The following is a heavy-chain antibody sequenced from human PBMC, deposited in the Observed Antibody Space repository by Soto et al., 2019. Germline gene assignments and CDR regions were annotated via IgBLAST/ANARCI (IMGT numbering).Heavy chain of an antibody. CDR1: GFTFSSYW. V-gene: IGHV3-74*01. CDR3: ASSPDYGDYPEV. CDR2: INSDGSST. Sequence: EVQPVESGGGLVQPGGSLRLSCAASGFTFSSYWMHWVRQAPGKGLVWVSRINSDGSSTSYADSVKGRFTISRDNAKNTLYLQMNSLRAEDTAVSYCASSPDYGDYPEVWGQGTMVTVSS. D-gene: IGHD4-17*01. J-gene: IGHJ3*01.